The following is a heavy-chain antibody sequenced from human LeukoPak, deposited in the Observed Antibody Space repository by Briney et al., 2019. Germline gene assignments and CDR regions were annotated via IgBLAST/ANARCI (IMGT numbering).Heavy chain of an antibody. Sequence: SETLSLTCAVYGGSFSGYYWSWIRQPPGKGLEWIGEINHSGSTNYNPSLKSRVTISVDTSKNQFSLKLSSVTAADTAVYYCARGRRITGTYYYYGMDVWGQGTTVTVSS. J-gene: IGHJ6*02. CDR1: GGSFSGYY. CDR2: INHSGST. D-gene: IGHD1-20*01. CDR3: ARGRRITGTYYYYGMDV. V-gene: IGHV4-34*01.